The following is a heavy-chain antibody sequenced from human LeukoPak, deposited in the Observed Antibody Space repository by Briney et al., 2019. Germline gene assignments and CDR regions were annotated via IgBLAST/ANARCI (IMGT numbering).Heavy chain of an antibody. J-gene: IGHJ3*02. CDR2: ISWNGGVI. Sequence: SLRLSCAASGFTFGDYAMHWVRQAPGKGLGWVSGISWNGGVIGYGDSVKGRFTISRDNAKDSLYLEMNSLRAEDMALYFCAKVLVVPASSGAFDIWGQGTMVIVSS. V-gene: IGHV3-9*03. CDR1: GFTFGDYA. CDR3: AKVLVVPASSGAFDI. D-gene: IGHD2-15*01.